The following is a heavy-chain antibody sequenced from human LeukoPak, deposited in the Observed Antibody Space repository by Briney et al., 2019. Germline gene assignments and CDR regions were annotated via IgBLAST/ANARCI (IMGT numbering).Heavy chain of an antibody. V-gene: IGHV4-61*02. CDR1: GGSISSGSYY. D-gene: IGHD3-22*01. CDR2: IYTSGST. CDR3: ARDRVSSGYGFDP. Sequence: KPSETLSLTCTVSGGSISSGSYYWSWIRQPAGKGLEWIGRIYTSGSTNYNPSLKSRVTISVDTSKNQFSLKLSSVTAADTAVYYCARDRVSSGYGFDPWGQGTLVTVSS. J-gene: IGHJ5*02.